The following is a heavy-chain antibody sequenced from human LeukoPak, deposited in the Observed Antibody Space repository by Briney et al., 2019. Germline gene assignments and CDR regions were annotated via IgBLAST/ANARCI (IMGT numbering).Heavy chain of an antibody. CDR2: IYHSGST. D-gene: IGHD5-12*01. Sequence: KPSEALSLTCAVYGGSISSSNWWSWVRQPPGKGLEWIGEIYHSGSTNYNPSLKSRVTISVDKSKNQFSLKLSSVTAADTAVYYCAREDSGYPYYYGMDVWGQGTTVTVSS. CDR1: GGSISSSNW. CDR3: AREDSGYPYYYGMDV. V-gene: IGHV4-4*02. J-gene: IGHJ6*02.